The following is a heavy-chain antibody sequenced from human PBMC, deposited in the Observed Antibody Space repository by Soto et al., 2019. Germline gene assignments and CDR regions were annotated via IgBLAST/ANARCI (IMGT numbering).Heavy chain of an antibody. CDR2: SSSAGSET. CDR3: AGVAD. J-gene: IGHJ4*02. Sequence: VGSLNVTWETSGTTFRRVSINWVRQVPGKGLEWVASSSSAGSETWYVDSVKGRFIISRDNAQNSLFLQMTTLRPEDSAIYYCAGVADWGPRTKCTVSS. CDR1: GTTFRRVS. V-gene: IGHV3-21*01.